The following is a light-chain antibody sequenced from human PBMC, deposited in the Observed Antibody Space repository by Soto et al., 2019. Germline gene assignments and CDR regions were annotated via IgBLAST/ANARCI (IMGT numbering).Light chain of an antibody. CDR3: QQYNNWPPAT. CDR2: GAS. V-gene: IGKV3-20*01. CDR1: QSVSSSN. J-gene: IGKJ5*01. Sequence: EIVLTQSPGTLSLSPVARATLTCRTSQSVSSSNLAWYQQKPGQAPGLLVYGASSRATGIPDRFSGSGSWTDFTLTISSLEPEDFAVYYCQQYNNWPPATFGQGTRLEIK.